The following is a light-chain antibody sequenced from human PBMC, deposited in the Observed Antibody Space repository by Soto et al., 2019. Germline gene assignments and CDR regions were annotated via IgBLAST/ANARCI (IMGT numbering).Light chain of an antibody. CDR1: SSNIGTDT. V-gene: IGLV1-44*01. CDR3: AAWDVSLNVVV. J-gene: IGLJ2*01. Sequence: QSVLTQPRSASGTPGQRVTISCSGSSSNIGTDTVNWYQQLPGTAPKLLIYSSSHRPSGVPDRISGSKSGTSASLAISGLQSGDEADYYCAAWDVSLNVVVFGGGTKLTVL. CDR2: SSS.